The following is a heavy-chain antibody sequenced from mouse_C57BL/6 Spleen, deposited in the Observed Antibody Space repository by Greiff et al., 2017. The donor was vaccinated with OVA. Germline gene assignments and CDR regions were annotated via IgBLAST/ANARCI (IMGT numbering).Heavy chain of an antibody. D-gene: IGHD2-1*01. CDR3: ARSEIYYGNYGDRDY. J-gene: IGHJ4*01. CDR2: IHPNSGST. CDR1: GYTFTSYW. V-gene: IGHV1-64*01. Sequence: QVQLQQPGAELVKPGASVKLSCKASGYTFTSYWMHWVKQRPGQGLEWIGMIHPNSGSTNYNAKFKSKATLTVDKSSSTAYMQLSSLTSEDSAVYYCARSEIYYGNYGDRDYWGQGTSVTVSS.